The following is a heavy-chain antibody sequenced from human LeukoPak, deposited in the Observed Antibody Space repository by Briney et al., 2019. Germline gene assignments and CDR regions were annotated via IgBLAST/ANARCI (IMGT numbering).Heavy chain of an antibody. J-gene: IGHJ4*02. CDR3: ARNLPYNYYGSGSYYTAIDY. CDR2: ISSSSNYI. CDR1: GFTFSSYS. D-gene: IGHD3-10*01. Sequence: GGSLRLSCAASGFTFSSYSMNWVRQAPGKGLEWVSSISSSSNYIYYADSVKGRFTISRDNAKNSLYLQMNSLRAEDTAVYYCARNLPYNYYGSGSYYTAIDYWGQGTLVTVSS. V-gene: IGHV3-21*01.